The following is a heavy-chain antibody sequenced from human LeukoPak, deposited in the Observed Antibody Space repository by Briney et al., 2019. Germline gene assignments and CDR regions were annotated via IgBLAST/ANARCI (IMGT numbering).Heavy chain of an antibody. D-gene: IGHD3-22*01. CDR2: ISSSSSTI. CDR1: GFIFGTYG. V-gene: IGHV3-48*04. CDR3: ARVRVPYYDSSGYYEGGFDY. J-gene: IGHJ4*02. Sequence: GGSLRLSCAASGFIFGTYGMNWVRQAPGKGLEWVSYISSSSSTIYYADSVKGRFTISRDNAKNSLYLQMNSLRAEDTAVYYCARVRVPYYDSSGYYEGGFDYWGQGTLVTVSS.